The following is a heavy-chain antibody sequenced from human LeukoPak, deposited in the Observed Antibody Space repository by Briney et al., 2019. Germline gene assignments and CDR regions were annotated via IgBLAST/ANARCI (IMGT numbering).Heavy chain of an antibody. CDR1: GYSISSGYY. V-gene: IGHV4-38-2*02. Sequence: SETLSLTCTVSGYSISSGYYWGWIRQPPGKGLEWIGSIYHSGRTFYNPSLKSRVTISVDTSKNQFSLKLTSVTAADTAVYYCARDIFTVAGAVDYWGQGTLVTVSS. CDR2: IYHSGRT. D-gene: IGHD6-19*01. J-gene: IGHJ4*02. CDR3: ARDIFTVAGAVDY.